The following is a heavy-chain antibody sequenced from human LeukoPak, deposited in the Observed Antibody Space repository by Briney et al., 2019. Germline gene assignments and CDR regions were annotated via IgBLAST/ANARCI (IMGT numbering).Heavy chain of an antibody. V-gene: IGHV4-4*09. J-gene: IGHJ4*02. Sequence: SETLSLTCTVSGGSISSYYWSWIRQPPGKGLEWIGYIYTSGSANYNPSLKSRVTISVDTSKNQFSLKLSSVTAADTAVYYCAKGYFEDYFDYWGQGTLVTVSS. CDR2: IYTSGSA. CDR1: GGSISSYY. D-gene: IGHD3-22*01. CDR3: AKGYFEDYFDY.